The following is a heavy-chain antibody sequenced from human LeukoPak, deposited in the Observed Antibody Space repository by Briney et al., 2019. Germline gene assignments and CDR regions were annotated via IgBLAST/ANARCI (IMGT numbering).Heavy chain of an antibody. J-gene: IGHJ6*03. CDR2: IIPIFGTA. CDR1: GGTFSSYA. D-gene: IGHD2-21*01. V-gene: IGHV1-69*01. Sequence: SVKVSCKASGGTFSSYAISWVRQAPGQGLEWMGGIIPIFGTANYAQKFQGRVTITADESTSTAYMELSSLRSEDTAVYYCARGREQLAQFVVIAYYMDVWGKGTTVTVSS. CDR3: ARGREQLAQFVVIAYYMDV.